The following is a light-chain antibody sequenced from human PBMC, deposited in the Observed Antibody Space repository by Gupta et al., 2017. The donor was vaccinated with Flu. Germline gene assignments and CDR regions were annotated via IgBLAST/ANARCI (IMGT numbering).Light chain of an antibody. V-gene: IGKV2-28*01. CDR2: MGS. CDR1: QSLLYKNGNNY. CDR3: MQRLQIPRT. Sequence: DVVLTQSPLSLPVTPGEPASISCRSSQSLLYKNGNNYLDWYLKKPGQSPQLQIYMGSYRAPGVPDRFSGSGSGTDFTLKISRVEAEDVGVYYCMQRLQIPRTFGQGTKVELK. J-gene: IGKJ1*01.